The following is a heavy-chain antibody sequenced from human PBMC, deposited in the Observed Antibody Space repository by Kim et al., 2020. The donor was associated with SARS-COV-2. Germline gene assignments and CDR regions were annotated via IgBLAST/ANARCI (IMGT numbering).Heavy chain of an antibody. V-gene: IGHV4-59*01. D-gene: IGHD7-27*01. CDR3: ASLTGSHTSHFDY. J-gene: IGHJ4*02. Sequence: YNPSLKSRVTISVDTSKNQFSLKLSSVTAADTAVYYCASLTGSHTSHFDYWGQGTLVTVSS.